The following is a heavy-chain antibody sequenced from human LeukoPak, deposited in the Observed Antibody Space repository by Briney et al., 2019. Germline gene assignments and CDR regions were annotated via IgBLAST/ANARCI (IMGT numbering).Heavy chain of an antibody. J-gene: IGHJ3*02. Sequence: PRASVKVSCKASGYTFTSYAIHWVRQAPGQRLEWMAWINGGDGNTKYSQTFQGRVTITRDTSASTAYMELSSLRFEDTAVYYCARDDGYSSSPPHAFDIWGQGTMVTVSS. D-gene: IGHD6-6*01. V-gene: IGHV1-3*01. CDR3: ARDDGYSSSPPHAFDI. CDR2: INGGDGNT. CDR1: GYTFTSYA.